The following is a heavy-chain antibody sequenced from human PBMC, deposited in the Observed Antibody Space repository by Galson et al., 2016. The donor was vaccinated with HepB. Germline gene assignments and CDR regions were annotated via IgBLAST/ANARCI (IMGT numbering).Heavy chain of an antibody. D-gene: IGHD3-10*02. CDR2: IYYSGSP. CDR1: GHSVSDGGYY. J-gene: IGHJ3*02. V-gene: IGHV4-31*03. CDR3: ARGGQYYVRGYHAFDI. Sequence: TLSLTCTVSGHSVSDGGYYWSWIRQRPGKGLELIGYIYYSGSPYYNPSLRSRVTISEDTSKNQFFLMLTSVTAADTAVYFCARGGQYYVRGYHAFDIWGQGTMVTCSS.